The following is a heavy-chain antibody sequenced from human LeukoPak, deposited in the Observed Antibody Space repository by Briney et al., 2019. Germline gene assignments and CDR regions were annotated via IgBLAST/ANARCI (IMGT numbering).Heavy chain of an antibody. D-gene: IGHD3-9*01. J-gene: IGHJ4*02. CDR1: GFTFTNYA. Sequence: GGSLRLSCVASGFTFTNYAMSWVRQAPGKGLEWVSAITGSDGSSYYADSVKGQFTISRDNSKNTLYLQVNSLIAEDTAVYYCAKWGDYDILTGYYVPDYWGQGTLVTVSS. V-gene: IGHV3-23*01. CDR3: AKWGDYDILTGYYVPDY. CDR2: ITGSDGSS.